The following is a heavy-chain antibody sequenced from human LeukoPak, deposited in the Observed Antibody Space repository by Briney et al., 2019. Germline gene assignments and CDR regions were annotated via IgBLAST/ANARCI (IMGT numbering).Heavy chain of an antibody. CDR2: ISSSGSTI. CDR3: AELGITMIGGV. Sequence: GVSLRLSCAASGFTFSSYEMNWVRQAPGKGLEWVSYISSSGSTIYYADSVKGRFTISRDNAKNSLYLQMNSLRAEDTAVYYCAELGITMIGGVWGKGTTVTISS. D-gene: IGHD3-10*02. CDR1: GFTFSSYE. V-gene: IGHV3-48*03. J-gene: IGHJ6*04.